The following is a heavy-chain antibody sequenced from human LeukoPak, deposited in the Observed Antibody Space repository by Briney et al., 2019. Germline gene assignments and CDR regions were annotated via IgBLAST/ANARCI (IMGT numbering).Heavy chain of an antibody. V-gene: IGHV3-30-3*01. J-gene: IGHJ4*02. Sequence: GGSLRLSCAASGFTFSSYAMHWVRQAPGKGLEWVAVISYDGSNKYYADSVKGRFIISRDNSKNTLYLQMNSLRAEDTAVYYCAREGVVVVPAAYFDYWGQGTLVTVSS. CDR1: GFTFSSYA. CDR3: AREGVVVVPAAYFDY. CDR2: ISYDGSNK. D-gene: IGHD2-2*01.